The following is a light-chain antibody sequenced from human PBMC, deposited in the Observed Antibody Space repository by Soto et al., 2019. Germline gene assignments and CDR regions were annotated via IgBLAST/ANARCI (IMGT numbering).Light chain of an antibody. CDR3: CSYTSSRTPWV. V-gene: IGLV2-14*03. J-gene: IGLJ1*01. CDR1: SSDVGGYNY. Sequence: QSVLTQPASVSGSPGQSITISCTGTSSDVGGYNYVSWYQQHPGKAPKLMIYDVSDRPSGVSNRFSASKSGNTASLTISGLQAEDEADYYCCSYTSSRTPWVFGPGTKVTVL. CDR2: DVS.